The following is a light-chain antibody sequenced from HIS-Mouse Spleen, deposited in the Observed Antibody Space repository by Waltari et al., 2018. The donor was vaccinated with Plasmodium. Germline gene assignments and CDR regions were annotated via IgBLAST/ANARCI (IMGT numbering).Light chain of an antibody. Sequence: QSALTQPRSVSGSPGQSVTIPCPGTSSDVGGYNYVHWYQQHPGKAPKLMIYDVSKRPSGVPDRFSGSKSGNTASLTISGLQAEDEADYYCCSYAGSYTWVFGGGTKLTVL. CDR3: CSYAGSYTWV. V-gene: IGLV2-11*01. J-gene: IGLJ3*02. CDR2: DVS. CDR1: SSDVGGYNY.